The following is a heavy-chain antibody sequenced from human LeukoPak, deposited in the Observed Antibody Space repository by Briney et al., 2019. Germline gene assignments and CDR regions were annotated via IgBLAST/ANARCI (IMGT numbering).Heavy chain of an antibody. D-gene: IGHD4-17*01. CDR1: GGSFSGYY. V-gene: IGHV4-34*01. J-gene: IGHJ5*01. CDR2: INHSGST. Sequence: SETLSLTCAVYGGSFSGYYWSWIRQPPGNGLEWIGEINHSGSTNYNPSLKSRVTISVDTSKNQFSLKLSSVTAADTAVYYCARRTAVTTSSWFDPWGQGTLVVVSS. CDR3: ARRTAVTTSSWFDP.